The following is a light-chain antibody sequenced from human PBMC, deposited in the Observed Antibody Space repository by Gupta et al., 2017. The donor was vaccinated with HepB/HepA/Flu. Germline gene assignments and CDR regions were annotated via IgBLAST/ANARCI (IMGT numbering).Light chain of an antibody. J-gene: IGKJ1*01. CDR1: QSVNSN. Sequence: TVMTQSPGTLSASPGERATLSCRASQSVNSNLAWYQQKPGQAPTLLIYDASTRGTCIPDRFRGGGFGTEVTLTISSRQSEDFALYYCQQYNDWPPWTFGQGTKVEIK. V-gene: IGKV3-15*01. CDR2: DAS. CDR3: QQYNDWPPWT.